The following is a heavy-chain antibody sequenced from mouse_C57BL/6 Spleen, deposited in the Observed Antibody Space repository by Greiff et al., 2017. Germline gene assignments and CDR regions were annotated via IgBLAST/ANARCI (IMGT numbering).Heavy chain of an antibody. D-gene: IGHD2-4*01. J-gene: IGHJ4*01. V-gene: IGHV10-3*01. CDR3: VREGDYDRDYYYAMDY. Sequence: VKDRFTISRDDSQSMLYLQMNNLKTEDTAMYYCVREGDYDRDYYYAMDYWGQGTSVTVSS.